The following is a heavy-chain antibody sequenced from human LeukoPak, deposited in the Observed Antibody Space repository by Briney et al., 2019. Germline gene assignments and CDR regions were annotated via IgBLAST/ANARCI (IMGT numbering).Heavy chain of an antibody. D-gene: IGHD6-19*01. Sequence: PSETLSLTCTVSGGSISSYYWSWIRQPPGKGLEWIGYIYYSGSTNYNPSLKSRVTISVDTSKNQFSLKLSSVTAADTAVYYCARGGSSGWVDFDYWGQGTLVTVSS. CDR1: GGSISSYY. V-gene: IGHV4-59*12. J-gene: IGHJ4*02. CDR3: ARGGSSGWVDFDY. CDR2: IYYSGST.